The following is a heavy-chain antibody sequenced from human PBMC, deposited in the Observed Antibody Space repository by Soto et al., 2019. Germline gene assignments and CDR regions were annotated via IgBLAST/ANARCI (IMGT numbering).Heavy chain of an antibody. J-gene: IGHJ4*02. Sequence: GGSLRLSCAASGFTFSIYAMSWVRQAPGKGLEWVSAISGSGGSTYYADSVKGRFTISRDNSKNTLYLQMNSLRAEDTAVYYCAKALRYCSSTSCHPDRFDYWGQGTLVTVSS. D-gene: IGHD2-2*01. CDR1: GFTFSIYA. CDR2: ISGSGGST. CDR3: AKALRYCSSTSCHPDRFDY. V-gene: IGHV3-23*01.